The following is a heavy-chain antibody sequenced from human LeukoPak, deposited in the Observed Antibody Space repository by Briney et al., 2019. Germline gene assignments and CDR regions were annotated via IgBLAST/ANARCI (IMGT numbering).Heavy chain of an antibody. CDR1: GGSISSGSYY. J-gene: IGHJ4*02. V-gene: IGHV4-61*02. CDR2: IYTRGST. D-gene: IGHD1-26*01. Sequence: SQTLSLTCTVSGGSISSGSYYWGWIRQPAGKGLEWIGLIYTRGSTNYNPSLKIRVTISIDTSKNQFSLKLSSVTAADTAVYYCARGAIVGASRIEFDYWGQGTLVTVSS. CDR3: ARGAIVGASRIEFDY.